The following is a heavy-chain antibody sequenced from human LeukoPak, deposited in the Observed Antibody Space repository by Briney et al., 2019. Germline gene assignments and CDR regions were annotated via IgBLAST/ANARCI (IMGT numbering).Heavy chain of an antibody. V-gene: IGHV1-2*02. Sequence: ASVKVSCKASGYTFTGYYMHWVRQAPGQGLEWMGWINPNSGGTNYAQKFQGRVTMTRDTSISTAYMELSRLRSGDTAVYYCARDRGVAATVDAFDIWGQGTMVTVSS. J-gene: IGHJ3*02. D-gene: IGHD2-15*01. CDR3: ARDRGVAATVDAFDI. CDR2: INPNSGGT. CDR1: GYTFTGYY.